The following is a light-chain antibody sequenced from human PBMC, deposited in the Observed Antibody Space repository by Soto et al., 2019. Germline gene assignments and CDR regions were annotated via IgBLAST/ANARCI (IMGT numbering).Light chain of an antibody. J-gene: IGLJ1*01. CDR3: SSYTSSSTYV. CDR1: SSDVGNSNG. CDR2: DVN. V-gene: IGLV2-18*02. Sequence: QCVLTQPPSVSGSPGQSVAISCTGTSSDVGNSNGVSWYHQPPGTAPKLMIYDVNNRPSGVPDRFSGSKSGNTASLTISGLQAEDEGDYYCSSYTSSSTYVFGTGTKVTV.